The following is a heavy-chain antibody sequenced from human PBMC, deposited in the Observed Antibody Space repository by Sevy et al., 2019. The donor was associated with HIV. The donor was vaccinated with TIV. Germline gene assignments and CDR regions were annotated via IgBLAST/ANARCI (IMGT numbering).Heavy chain of an antibody. CDR2: IIPIFGTA. V-gene: IGHV1-69*13. J-gene: IGHJ6*02. CDR3: ARNGESSGCSRDYYGMDV. Sequence: ASVKVSCKASGGTFSSYAISWVRQAPGQGLEWMGGIIPIFGTANYAQKFQGRVTITADESTSTAYMELSSLRSEDTAVYYCARNGESSGCSRDYYGMDVWGQGTTVTVSS. CDR1: GGTFSSYA. D-gene: IGHD6-19*01.